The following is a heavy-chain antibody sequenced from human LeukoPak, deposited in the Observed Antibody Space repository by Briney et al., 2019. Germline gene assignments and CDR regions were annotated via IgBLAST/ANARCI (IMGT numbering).Heavy chain of an antibody. CDR3: ARVGGAYYDFWSGYYLSSYFDY. V-gene: IGHV4-59*01. CDR2: IYYSGST. D-gene: IGHD3-3*01. Sequence: SETLSLTCTVSGGSISSYYWSWIRQPPGEGLEWIGYIYYSGSTNYNPSLKSRVTISVDTSKNQFSLKLSSVTAADTAVYYCARVGGAYYDFWSGYYLSSYFDYWGQGTLVTVSS. J-gene: IGHJ4*02. CDR1: GGSISSYY.